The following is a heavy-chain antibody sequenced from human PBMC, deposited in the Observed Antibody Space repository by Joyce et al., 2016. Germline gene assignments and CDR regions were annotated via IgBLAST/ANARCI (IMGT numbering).Heavy chain of an antibody. D-gene: IGHD3-16*02. CDR1: GYTFTSYG. J-gene: IGHJ4*02. CDR3: ARQFYDSVWGSYRYLDY. Sequence: QVQLLQSGAEVKKPGASVKVSCKASGYTFTSYGISWVRQAPGQGLEWMGWISAYNANTNSAQKLQGRVTRTTDTSTTTAYMELRSLRSDDTAVYYCARQFYDSVWGSYRYLDYWGQGTLVTVSS. CDR2: ISAYNANT. V-gene: IGHV1-18*01.